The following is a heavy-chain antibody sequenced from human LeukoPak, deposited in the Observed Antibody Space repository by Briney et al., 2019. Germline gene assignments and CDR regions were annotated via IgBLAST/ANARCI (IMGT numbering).Heavy chain of an antibody. D-gene: IGHD6-13*01. CDR3: ARDGERARYSSSPGGYFDY. CDR1: GFTFSDYY. CDR2: ISSSGSTI. J-gene: IGHJ4*02. Sequence: GGSLRLSCAASGFTFSDYYMSWIRQAPGKGLEWVSYISSSGSTIYYADSVKGRFTISRDNAKNSLYLQMNSLRAEDTAVYYCARDGERARYSSSPGGYFDYWGQGTLVTVSS. V-gene: IGHV3-11*01.